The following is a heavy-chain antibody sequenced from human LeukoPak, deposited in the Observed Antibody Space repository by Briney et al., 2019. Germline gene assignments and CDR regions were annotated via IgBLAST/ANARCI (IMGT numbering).Heavy chain of an antibody. CDR1: GFPFSNYG. J-gene: IGHJ3*02. Sequence: PGGSLRLSCAASGFPFSNYGMHWVRQAPGKGLEWVGRIKRRSDGGTPDYAAPVAGRFTISRDDSKSTMYLQMNSLKIEDTAVYYCTRDSDILTGYYRGAFDIWGQGTLVTVSP. CDR3: TRDSDILTGYYRGAFDI. D-gene: IGHD3-9*01. V-gene: IGHV3-15*01. CDR2: IKRRSDGGTP.